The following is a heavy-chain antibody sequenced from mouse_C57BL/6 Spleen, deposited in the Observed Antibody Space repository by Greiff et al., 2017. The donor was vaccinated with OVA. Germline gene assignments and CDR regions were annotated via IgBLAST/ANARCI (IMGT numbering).Heavy chain of an antibody. CDR1: GYAFSSSW. Sequence: QVQLQQSGPELVKPGASVKISCKASGYAFSSSWMNWVKQRPGKGLEWIGRIYPGDGDTNYNGKFKGKATLTADKSSSTAYMQLSSLTSEDSAVYVCARSAGTNWYFDVWGTGTTVTVSS. V-gene: IGHV1-82*01. J-gene: IGHJ1*03. CDR2: IYPGDGDT. D-gene: IGHD4-1*01. CDR3: ARSAGTNWYFDV.